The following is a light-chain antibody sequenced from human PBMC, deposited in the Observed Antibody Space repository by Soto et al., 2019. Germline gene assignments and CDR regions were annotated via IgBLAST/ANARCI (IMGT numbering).Light chain of an antibody. CDR3: SSFTSSINVL. V-gene: IGLV2-14*01. CDR1: SSDVGDYNY. CDR2: EVS. Sequence: QSALTQPASVSGSPGQSITISCTGTSSDVGDYNYVSWYQHHPGKAPKLMIYEVSNRPSGVSNRFSGSKSGNTASLTISGLQAEDEADYYCSSFTSSINVLFGGGTKLTVL. J-gene: IGLJ2*01.